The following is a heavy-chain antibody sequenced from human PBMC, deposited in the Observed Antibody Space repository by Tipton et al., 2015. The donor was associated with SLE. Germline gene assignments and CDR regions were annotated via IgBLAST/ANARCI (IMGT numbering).Heavy chain of an antibody. CDR2: VYHSGST. D-gene: IGHD3-3*01. CDR1: VYSITSGYY. J-gene: IGHJ6*04. Sequence: TLSLTCTVSVYSITSGYYWTWIRQPHGKGLEWIGSVYHSGSTYYNPSHKSRVAQSVDISKNQFSLNLTSVTAADTAVYYCARVESGLMDVWGKGTTVTVSS. CDR3: ARVESGLMDV. V-gene: IGHV4-38-2*02.